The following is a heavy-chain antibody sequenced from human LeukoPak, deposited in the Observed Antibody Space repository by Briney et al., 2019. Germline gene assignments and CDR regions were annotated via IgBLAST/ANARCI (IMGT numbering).Heavy chain of an antibody. V-gene: IGHV3-66*01. D-gene: IGHD2-15*01. CDR2: IYSGGST. J-gene: IGHJ4*02. CDR3: ASSRYSSFDY. CDR1: GFTFSSYS. Sequence: GGSLRLSCAASGFTFSSYSMNWVRQAPGKGLEWVSVIYSGGSTYYADSVKGRFTISRDNSKNTLYLQMNSLRAEDTAVYYCASSRYSSFDYWGQGTLDTVSS.